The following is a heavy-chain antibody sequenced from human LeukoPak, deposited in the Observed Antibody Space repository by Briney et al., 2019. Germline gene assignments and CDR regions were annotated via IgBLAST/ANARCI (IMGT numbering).Heavy chain of an antibody. Sequence: PGGSLRLSCAASGFTFSSYAMNWVRQAPGKGLQWVSYISGDSSTIHYTDSVEGRFTISRDNSKNTLYLQMNSLRAEDTAVYYCAKDIGSTSRPLVDYWGQGTLVTVSS. V-gene: IGHV3-48*01. J-gene: IGHJ4*02. CDR2: ISGDSSTI. CDR1: GFTFSSYA. D-gene: IGHD2-2*01. CDR3: AKDIGSTSRPLVDY.